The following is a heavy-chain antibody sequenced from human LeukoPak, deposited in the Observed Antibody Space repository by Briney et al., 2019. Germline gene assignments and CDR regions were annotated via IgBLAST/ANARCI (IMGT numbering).Heavy chain of an antibody. CDR1: GGSISTYY. D-gene: IGHD6-13*01. Sequence: SETLSLTCTVSGGSISTYYWNWIRQPPGKGLEWIGYIYHSGSTNYNPSLQSRVTISVDTSKNQFSLNLNSVTAADTAVYYCATAPGIAAAGTYYYYGMDVWGQGTTVTVSS. V-gene: IGHV4-59*01. CDR3: ATAPGIAAAGTYYYYGMDV. J-gene: IGHJ6*02. CDR2: IYHSGST.